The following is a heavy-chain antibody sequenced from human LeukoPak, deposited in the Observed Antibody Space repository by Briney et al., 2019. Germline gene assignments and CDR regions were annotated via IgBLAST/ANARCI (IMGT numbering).Heavy chain of an antibody. CDR1: GGTFSSYA. V-gene: IGHV1-69*13. D-gene: IGHD3-10*01. CDR3: ARSDYYGSGSYYHYYYYYYMDV. CDR2: ITPIFGTA. Sequence: SVKVSCKASGGTFSSYAISWVRQAPGQGLEWMGGITPIFGTANYAQKFQGRVTITADESTSTAYMELSSLRSEDTAVYYCARSDYYGSGSYYHYYYYYYMDVWGKGTTVTVSS. J-gene: IGHJ6*03.